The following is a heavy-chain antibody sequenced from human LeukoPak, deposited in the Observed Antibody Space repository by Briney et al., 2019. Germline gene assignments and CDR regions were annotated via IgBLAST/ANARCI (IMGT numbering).Heavy chain of an antibody. CDR3: ARHSGLLRFDY. CDR2: IYYSGST. V-gene: IGHV4-39*01. D-gene: IGHD1-26*01. J-gene: IGHJ4*02. CDR1: GGSISSSSYY. Sequence: SETLSLTCTVPGGSISSSSYYWGWIRQPPGKGLEWIGSIYYSGSTYYNPSLKSRVTISVDTSKNQFSLKLSSVTAAGTAVYYCARHSGLLRFDYWGQGTLVTVSS.